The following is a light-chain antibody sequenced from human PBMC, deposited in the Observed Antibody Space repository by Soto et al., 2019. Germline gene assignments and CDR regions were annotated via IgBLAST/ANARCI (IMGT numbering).Light chain of an antibody. CDR1: QSVRSN. CDR2: GAS. V-gene: IGKV3-15*01. Sequence: DIVLTQSPVTLSLSPGERATLSCRASQSVRSNLAWYQQKPGQAPRLLIYGASTRATDIPARFSGSGSGTDFTLTISNLQSEDFAVYYCQQYNNWPPITFGQGTRLEIK. CDR3: QQYNNWPPIT. J-gene: IGKJ5*01.